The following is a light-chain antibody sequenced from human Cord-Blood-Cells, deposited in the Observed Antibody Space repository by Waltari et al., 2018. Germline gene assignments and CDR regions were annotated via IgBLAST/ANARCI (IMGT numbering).Light chain of an antibody. CDR1: SSDVGGYNY. Sequence: QSALTQPASVSGSPGQSITISCTGTSSDVGGYNYVSWYQQHPGKAPKLMIYDVSNRPSGVSNLFSGSKSGNTASLTISGLKAEDEADYYCSSYTSSSTLVFGTGTKVTVL. J-gene: IGLJ1*01. CDR2: DVS. CDR3: SSYTSSSTLV. V-gene: IGLV2-14*03.